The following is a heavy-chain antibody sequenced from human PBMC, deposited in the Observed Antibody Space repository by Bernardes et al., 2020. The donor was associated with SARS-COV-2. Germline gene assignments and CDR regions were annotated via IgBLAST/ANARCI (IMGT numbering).Heavy chain of an antibody. J-gene: IGHJ5*02. V-gene: IGHV1-8*01. CDR1: GYTFTTYD. D-gene: IGHD6-19*01. CDR3: ARGPIGVAGTRVFDWFDP. CDR2: MTPDSGTT. Sequence: AAVKVSCKASGYTFTTYDINWVRQAAGQGLEWMGWMTPDSGTTGYAQKFQGRITMTRNTSISTAYMELSSLRSEDTAVYYCARGPIGVAGTRVFDWFDPWGKGTLVTVSS.